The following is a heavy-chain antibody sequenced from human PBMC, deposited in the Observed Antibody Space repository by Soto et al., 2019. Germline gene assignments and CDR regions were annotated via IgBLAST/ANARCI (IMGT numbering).Heavy chain of an antibody. V-gene: IGHV1-69*13. CDR1: RVAFSTFI. CDR3: AKVRYSSPMGYYYGMDV. Sequence: SSVKVSCKASRVAFSTFIVTLLRQAPGLWLEWVGGIIPIFGTANYAQKFQGRVTITADESTSTSYMEVNNLRSEDTAVYYCAKVRYSSPMGYYYGMDVWGQGTTVTGFS. J-gene: IGHJ6*02. CDR2: IIPIFGTA. D-gene: IGHD6-19*01.